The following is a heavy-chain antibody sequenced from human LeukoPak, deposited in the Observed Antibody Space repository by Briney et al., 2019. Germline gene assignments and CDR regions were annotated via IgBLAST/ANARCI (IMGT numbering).Heavy chain of an antibody. CDR1: GGSISSYY. Sequence: SETLSLTCTVSGGSISSYYWSWIRQPTGKGLEWIGYIYYSGSTNYNPSLKSRVTISVDTSKNQFSLKLSSVTAADTAVYYCARKHSSTSPFDLWGRGTLVTVSS. V-gene: IGHV4-59*01. D-gene: IGHD2-2*01. CDR3: ARKHSSTSPFDL. J-gene: IGHJ2*01. CDR2: IYYSGST.